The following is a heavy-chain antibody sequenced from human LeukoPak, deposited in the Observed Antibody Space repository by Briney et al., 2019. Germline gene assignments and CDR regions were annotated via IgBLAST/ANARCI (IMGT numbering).Heavy chain of an antibody. CDR1: GFTFSSYE. CDR2: ISSSGSAI. V-gene: IGHV3-48*03. D-gene: IGHD3-9*01. J-gene: IGHJ4*02. Sequence: GGSLRLSCAAPGFTFSSYEMNWVRQAPGKGLEWVSYISSSGSAIYYADSVKGRFTISRDNAKNSLFLQMNSLRAEDTAVYYCARVEYDILTGYYLGGTDYWGQGTLVTVSS. CDR3: ARVEYDILTGYYLGGTDY.